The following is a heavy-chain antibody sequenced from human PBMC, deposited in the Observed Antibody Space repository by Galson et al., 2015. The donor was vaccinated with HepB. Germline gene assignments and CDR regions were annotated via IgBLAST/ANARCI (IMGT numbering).Heavy chain of an antibody. CDR2: INADTGNT. CDR1: GYTFTNYA. V-gene: IGHV1-3*01. CDR3: ARAGGYCRGSSCKYYYYYYMDV. J-gene: IGHJ6*03. D-gene: IGHD2-2*01. Sequence: SVKVSCKASGYTFTNYAIHWVRQAPGQRLEWMGWINADTGNTKYSQKFQGRVTITRDTSASTAYMELTSLRSEDTAVYYCARAGGYCRGSSCKYYYYYYMDVWGKGTTVTVSS.